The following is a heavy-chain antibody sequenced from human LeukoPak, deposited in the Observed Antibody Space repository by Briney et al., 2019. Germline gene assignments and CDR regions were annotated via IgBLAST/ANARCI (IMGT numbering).Heavy chain of an antibody. J-gene: IGHJ2*01. D-gene: IGHD3-10*01. CDR2: LYSGGST. V-gene: IGHV3-53*01. Sequence: QPGGSLTLSCAVSGFTVSSNYMNWVRQAPGKGLEWVSILYSGGSTYYTDSVKGRFTVSRDSSKTTLYLHMNSLRVEDTAVYYCARVGDHYHWYLDVWGRGTLVTVSS. CDR1: GFTVSSNY. CDR3: ARVGDHYHWYLDV.